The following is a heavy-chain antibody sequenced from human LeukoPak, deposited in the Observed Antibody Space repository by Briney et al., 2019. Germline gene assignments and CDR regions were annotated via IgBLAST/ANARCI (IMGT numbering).Heavy chain of an antibody. V-gene: IGHV3-66*03. CDR3: ARDRAVTQDWVEFDP. CDR1: GFSVSNYY. Sequence: PGGSLRLSCAGSGFSVSNYYMSWVRQAPGKGLEWVSLIRDSGETFYADSVKGRFTISRDNSENTMYLQMNRLRVEDTAVYFCARDRAVTQDWVEFDPWGQGTLVTVSS. D-gene: IGHD4-17*01. J-gene: IGHJ5*02. CDR2: IRDSGET.